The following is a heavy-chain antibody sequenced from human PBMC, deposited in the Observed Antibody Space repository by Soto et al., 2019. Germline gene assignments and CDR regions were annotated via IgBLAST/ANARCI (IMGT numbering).Heavy chain of an antibody. CDR3: AASESYHQAAY. CDR1: GFTFSDYA. V-gene: IGHV3-23*01. J-gene: IGHJ4*02. CDR2: INYNGVGT. D-gene: IGHD3-10*01. Sequence: PGGSLRLSCTGGGFTFSDYAMSWVRQAPGKGLEWVSSINYNGVGTYYADSVKGRSTISRDNSKHTQFLLMNSLRADDAAVYYCAASESYHQAAYWGQGTLVTVSS.